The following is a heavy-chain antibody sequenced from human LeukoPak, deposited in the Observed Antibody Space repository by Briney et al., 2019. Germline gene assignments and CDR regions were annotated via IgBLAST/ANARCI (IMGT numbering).Heavy chain of an antibody. CDR2: IYPGDSDT. V-gene: IGHV5-51*01. D-gene: IGHD5-12*01. CDR3: ARGPNSGYARFNFDC. J-gene: IGHJ4*02. Sequence: GESLKISCKGFGYSFTDYWTGWVRQMPGKGLEWMGIIYPGDSDTRYSPSFQGQVTISADKSVNTAYLQWSSLTASDTAMFYCARGPNSGYARFNFDCWGQGTLVTVSS. CDR1: GYSFTDYW.